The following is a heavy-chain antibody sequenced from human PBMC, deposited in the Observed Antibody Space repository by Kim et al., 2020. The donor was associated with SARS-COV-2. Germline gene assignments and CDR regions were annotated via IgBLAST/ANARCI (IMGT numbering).Heavy chain of an antibody. D-gene: IGHD1-26*01. CDR3: AREDTTTTYREDAFDI. J-gene: IGHJ3*02. V-gene: IGHV4-39*07. CDR1: GGSISSSSYY. Sequence: SETLSLTCTVSGGSISSSSYYWGWIRQPPGKGLEWIGSIYYSGSTYYNPSLKSRVTISVDTSKNQFSLKLSSVTAADTAVYYCAREDTTTTYREDAFDIWGQGTMVTVSS. CDR2: IYYSGST.